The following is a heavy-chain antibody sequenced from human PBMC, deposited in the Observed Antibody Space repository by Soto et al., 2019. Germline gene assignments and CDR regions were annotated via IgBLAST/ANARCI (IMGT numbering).Heavy chain of an antibody. CDR1: GFTFSDFG. CDR3: TRDGGNRGYDYAMDV. J-gene: IGHJ6*02. Sequence: ESGGGVVQPGRSLRLSCAASGFTFSDFGMHWVRQAPGKGLEWVAVIWNDGNNKFYADPVKGRFTISRDNSKNTLYLQMNSLRAEDAAVYFCTRDGGNRGYDYAMDVWGQGTTVTVSS. V-gene: IGHV3-33*01. CDR2: IWNDGNNK. D-gene: IGHD5-12*01.